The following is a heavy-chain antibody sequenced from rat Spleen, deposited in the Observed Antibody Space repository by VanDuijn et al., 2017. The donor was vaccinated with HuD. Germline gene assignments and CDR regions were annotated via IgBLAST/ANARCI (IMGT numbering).Heavy chain of an antibody. CDR1: GFTFSNYG. J-gene: IGHJ2*01. CDR2: ITNTGGST. V-gene: IGHV5-29*01. Sequence: EVQLVESGGGLVQPGRSLKLSCAASGFTFSNYGMAWVRQAPTKGLEWVASITNTGGSTYYPDSVKGRFTISRDNAKSTLYLQMNSLRSEDTATYYCTRDDNYLDYWGQGVMVTVSS. CDR3: TRDDNYLDY. D-gene: IGHD1-7*01.